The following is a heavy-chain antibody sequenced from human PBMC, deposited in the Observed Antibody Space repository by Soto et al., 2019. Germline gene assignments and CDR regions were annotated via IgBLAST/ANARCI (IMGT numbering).Heavy chain of an antibody. V-gene: IGHV3-33*08. D-gene: IGHD6-13*01. CDR1: GFTFSTYG. J-gene: IGHJ4*02. CDR3: ARASRQLVFFDY. Sequence: LRLSCVASGFTFSTYGMHWVRQAPGKGLEWEAVIWYDGTNKYYAHSVKGRFTISRDNSKNTLYLQMSSLRAEDTAVYYCARASRQLVFFDYWGQGTLVTVSS. CDR2: IWYDGTNK.